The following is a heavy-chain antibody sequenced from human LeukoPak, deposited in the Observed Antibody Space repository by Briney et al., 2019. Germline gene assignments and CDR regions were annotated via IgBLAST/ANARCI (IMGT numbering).Heavy chain of an antibody. D-gene: IGHD3-22*01. CDR3: ARGGYYYDSSGPYFFDY. Sequence: ASVKVSCKASGYTFTSSGISWVRQAPGQGLEWMGWISAYNGKTNYAQTLQGRVTMTTDTSTSTAYMELRSLRSDDTAVYYCARGGYYYDSSGPYFFDYWGQGTLVTVSS. V-gene: IGHV1-18*01. J-gene: IGHJ4*02. CDR1: GYTFTSSG. CDR2: ISAYNGKT.